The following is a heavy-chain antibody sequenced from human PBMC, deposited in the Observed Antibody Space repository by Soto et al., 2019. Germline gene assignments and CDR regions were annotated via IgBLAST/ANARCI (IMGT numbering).Heavy chain of an antibody. Sequence: EVQLVESGGKLIQPGGSLRLSCATSGLTFRSHAMNWVRQAPGKGLEWIAYISKTGTTIKYADSVRGRFTISRDQARVSLYLQMNSLRAQDTAVYYCTTDGNTPNWFEPWGQGTLVTVSS. V-gene: IGHV3-48*03. CDR1: GLTFRSHA. J-gene: IGHJ5*02. CDR3: TTDGNTPNWFEP. D-gene: IGHD2-2*02. CDR2: ISKTGTTI.